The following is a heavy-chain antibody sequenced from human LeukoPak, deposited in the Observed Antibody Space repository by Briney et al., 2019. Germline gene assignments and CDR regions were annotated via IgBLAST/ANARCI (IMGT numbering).Heavy chain of an antibody. Sequence: SETLSLTCTVSGGSISSYYWSWIRQPAGKGLAWIGRIYTSGSTNYNPSLKSRVTMSVDTSKNQFSLKLSSVTAADTAVYYCARGISSGWYGAFDIWGQGTMVTVSS. CDR2: IYTSGST. CDR1: GGSISSYY. CDR3: ARGISSGWYGAFDI. D-gene: IGHD6-19*01. V-gene: IGHV4-4*07. J-gene: IGHJ3*02.